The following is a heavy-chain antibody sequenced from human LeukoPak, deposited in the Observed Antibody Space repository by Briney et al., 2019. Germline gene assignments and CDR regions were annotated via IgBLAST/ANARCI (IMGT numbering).Heavy chain of an antibody. CDR1: GFTFSNYA. D-gene: IGHD2-2*01. Sequence: PGGSLRLSCAASGFTFSNYAMSWVRQAPGKGLEWVSAISGSGGSTYYADPVKGRFTISRDNSKNTLYLQMNSLRAEDTAVYYCAKDYCSSTTCFSRLVVGATHDAFDVWGQGTMVTVSS. CDR3: AKDYCSSTTCFSRLVVGATHDAFDV. CDR2: ISGSGGST. J-gene: IGHJ3*01. V-gene: IGHV3-23*01.